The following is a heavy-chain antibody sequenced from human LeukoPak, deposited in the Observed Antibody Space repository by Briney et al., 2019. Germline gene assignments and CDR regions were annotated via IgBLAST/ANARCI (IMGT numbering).Heavy chain of an antibody. CDR1: GYTFTGYY. CDR2: INPNSGGT. CDR3: ASIGRRTITIFGVVTHDAFDI. Sequence: ASVKASCKASGYTFTGYYMHWVRQVPGQGLEWMGWINPNSGGTNYAQKFQGRVTMTRDTSISTAYMELSRLRSDDTAVYYCASIGRRTITIFGVVTHDAFDIWGQGTMVTVSS. D-gene: IGHD3-3*01. J-gene: IGHJ3*02. V-gene: IGHV1-2*02.